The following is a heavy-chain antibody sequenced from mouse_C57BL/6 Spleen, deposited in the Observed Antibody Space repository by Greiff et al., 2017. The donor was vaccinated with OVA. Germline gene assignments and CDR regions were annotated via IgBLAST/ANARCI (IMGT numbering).Heavy chain of an antibody. CDR2: ISSGGDYI. CDR3: TRAGSNCAMDY. CDR1: GFTFSSYA. Sequence: EVKVVESGEGLVKPGGSLKLSCAASGFTFSSYAMSWVRQTPEKRLEWVAYISSGGDYIYYADTVKGRFTISRDNARNTLYLQMSSLKSEDTAMYYCTRAGSNCAMDYWGQGTSVTVSS. V-gene: IGHV5-9-1*02. D-gene: IGHD1-1*01. J-gene: IGHJ4*01.